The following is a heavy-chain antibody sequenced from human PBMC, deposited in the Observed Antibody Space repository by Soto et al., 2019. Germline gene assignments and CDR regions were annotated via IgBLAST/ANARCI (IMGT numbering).Heavy chain of an antibody. CDR2: IIHTGST. V-gene: IGHV4-34*01. D-gene: IGHD4-17*01. J-gene: IGHJ4*02. Sequence: PSETLSLTCAVYGGSFSGDYWSWIRQPPGNGLEWIGDIIHTGSTNYNPSLKSRVTISLDTSKNHFSLKVTSVTAADTAVYFCSRGSYGRLDYWGQGTLVTVSS. CDR3: SRGSYGRLDY. CDR1: GGSFSGDY.